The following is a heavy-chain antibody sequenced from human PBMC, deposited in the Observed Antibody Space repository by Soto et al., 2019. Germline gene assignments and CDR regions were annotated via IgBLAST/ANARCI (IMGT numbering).Heavy chain of an antibody. J-gene: IGHJ4*02. D-gene: IGHD3-10*01. CDR2: IYYSGST. CDR3: ARARMVRGVIPPILAKFDY. CDR1: GGSISSYY. V-gene: IGHV4-59*01. Sequence: PSETLSLTCTVSGGSISSYYWSWIRQPPGKGLEWIGYIYYSGSTNYNPSLKSRVTISVDTSKNQFSLKLSSVTAADTAVYYCARARMVRGVIPPILAKFDYWGQGTLVTVYS.